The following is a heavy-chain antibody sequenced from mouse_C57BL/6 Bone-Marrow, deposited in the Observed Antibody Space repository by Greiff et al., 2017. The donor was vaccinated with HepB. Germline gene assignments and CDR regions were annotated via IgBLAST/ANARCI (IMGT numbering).Heavy chain of an antibody. V-gene: IGHV5-2*01. D-gene: IGHD1-1*01. J-gene: IGHJ3*01. CDR1: EYEFPSHD. CDR3: ARPFLTSAWFAY. Sequence: EVQGVESGGGLVQPGESLKLSCESNEYEFPSHDMSWVRKTPEKRLELVAAINSDGGSTYYPDTMESRFIISRDNTKKTLYLQMSSLRSEDTALYYCARPFLTSAWFAYWGQGTRVTVSA. CDR2: INSDGGST.